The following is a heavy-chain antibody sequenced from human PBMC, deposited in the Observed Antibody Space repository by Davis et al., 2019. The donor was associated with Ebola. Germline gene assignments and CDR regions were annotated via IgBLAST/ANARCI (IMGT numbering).Heavy chain of an antibody. Sequence: PGGSLRLSCAASGYTFSDYWMHWVRQAPGKGLVWASRINSDGSGTSYADSVKGRFTISRDNAKNTLYLQMNSLRAEDTAVYYCARDGASWGQGTLVTVSS. V-gene: IGHV3-74*01. CDR1: GYTFSDYW. D-gene: IGHD4/OR15-4a*01. CDR2: INSDGSGT. CDR3: ARDGAS. J-gene: IGHJ4*02.